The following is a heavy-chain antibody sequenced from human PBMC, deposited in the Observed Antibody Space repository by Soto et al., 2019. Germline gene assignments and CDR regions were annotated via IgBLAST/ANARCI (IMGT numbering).Heavy chain of an antibody. J-gene: IGHJ4*02. V-gene: IGHV4-39*01. CDR3: ARLEGLATISYYFDY. CDR1: GCSINSDNYY. D-gene: IGHD3-9*01. Sequence: PSEPLSLTCSVSGCSINSDNYYWGWISQPPGKGLEWIGSIYYRGNTYYNPSLKTRVTISLDKSKSQFSLKLNSVTAADSAVYFCARLEGLATISYYFDYWGQGTLVTVSS. CDR2: IYYRGNT.